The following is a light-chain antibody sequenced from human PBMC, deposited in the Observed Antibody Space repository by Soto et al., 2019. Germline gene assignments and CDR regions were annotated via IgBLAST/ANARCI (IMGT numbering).Light chain of an antibody. V-gene: IGKV3-20*01. J-gene: IGKJ1*01. CDR1: QSVSSSY. CDR2: GAS. Sequence: EIVLTQSPGTPSLSPGERATLYCRASQSVSSSYLAWYQQKPGQAPRLLIYGASSRATGIPDRFSGSGSGTDFTLTISRLEPEDFAVYYCQQYGSSPSWTFGQGTKVEIK. CDR3: QQYGSSPSWT.